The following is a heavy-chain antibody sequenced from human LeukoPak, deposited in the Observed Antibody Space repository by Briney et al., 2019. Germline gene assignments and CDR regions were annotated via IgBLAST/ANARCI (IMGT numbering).Heavy chain of an antibody. J-gene: IGHJ5*02. CDR2: ISSGAHNI. V-gene: IGHV3-48*03. CDR1: GFTFSGYE. Sequence: SGGSLRLSCAAPGFTFSGYEMNWVRQAPGKGLEWVSFISSGAHNISYADSVKGRFTISRDNAKNSLYLQMNSLRAEDTAVYYCARVEGFGFDPWGQGTLVAVSS. CDR3: ARVEGFGFDP.